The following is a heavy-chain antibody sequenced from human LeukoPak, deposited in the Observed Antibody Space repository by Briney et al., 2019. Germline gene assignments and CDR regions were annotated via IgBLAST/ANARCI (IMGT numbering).Heavy chain of an antibody. D-gene: IGHD6-13*01. CDR2: IYYSGST. CDR3: ASPYSSSWYSPYCYYGMDV. Sequence: PSETLSLTCTVSGGSVSSGSYYWSWIRQPPGKGLEWIGYIYYSGSTNYNPSLKSRVTISVDTSKNQFSLKLSSVTAADTAVYYCASPYSSSWYSPYCYYGMDVWGKGTTVTVSS. V-gene: IGHV4-61*01. J-gene: IGHJ6*04. CDR1: GGSVSSGSYY.